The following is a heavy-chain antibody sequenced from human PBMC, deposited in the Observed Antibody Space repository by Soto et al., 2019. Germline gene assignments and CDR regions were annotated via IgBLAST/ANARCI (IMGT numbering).Heavy chain of an antibody. Sequence: GGSLRLSCAASGFTFSSYAMHWVRQAPGKGLEWVSSISSSSSYIYYADSVKGRFTISRDNAKNTLYLQMNSLRAEDTAVYYCANDRPTVTGGYDYWGQGTLVPVSS. CDR2: ISSSSSYI. CDR3: ANDRPTVTGGYDY. V-gene: IGHV3-21*04. CDR1: GFTFSSYA. J-gene: IGHJ4*02. D-gene: IGHD4-17*01.